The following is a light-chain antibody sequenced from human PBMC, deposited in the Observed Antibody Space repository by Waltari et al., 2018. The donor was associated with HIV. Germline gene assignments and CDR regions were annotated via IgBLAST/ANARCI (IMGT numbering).Light chain of an antibody. J-gene: IGKJ1*01. V-gene: IGKV1-5*03. Sequence: IQMTQSPSTLSASVGDRVTITCRASQNITNHLAWYPQKSGKAPKLLIYKASSLERGVPSRFSGSGTGTEFSLTINSLQPADLAVYFCQQFQTFRTFGQGTKVE. CDR2: KAS. CDR1: QNITNH. CDR3: QQFQTFRT.